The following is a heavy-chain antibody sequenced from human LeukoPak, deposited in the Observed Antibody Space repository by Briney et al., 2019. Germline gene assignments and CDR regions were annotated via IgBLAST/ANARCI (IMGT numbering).Heavy chain of an antibody. CDR2: IYYSGST. V-gene: IGHV4-59*01. CDR1: GGSISSYY. D-gene: IGHD3-10*01. J-gene: IGHJ4*02. CDR3: AGLYYPRETY. Sequence: SETLSLTCTVSGGSISSYYWSWIRQPPGKGLEWIGYIYYSGSTNYNPSLKSRVTISVDTSKNQFSLKLSSVTAAGTAVYYCAGLYYPRETYWGQGTLVTVSS.